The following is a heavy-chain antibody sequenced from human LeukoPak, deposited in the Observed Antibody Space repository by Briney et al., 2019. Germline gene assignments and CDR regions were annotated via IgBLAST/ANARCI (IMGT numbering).Heavy chain of an antibody. CDR3: ASVRGSSSSYYFDY. D-gene: IGHD1-26*01. J-gene: IGHJ4*02. Sequence: GGSLRLSCAASGFTFSSYGMHWVRQAPGKGLEWVAVISYDGSNKYYADSVKGRFTISRDNSKNTLYLQMNSLRAEDTAVYYCASVRGSSSSYYFDYWGQGTLVTVSS. V-gene: IGHV3-30*03. CDR1: GFTFSSYG. CDR2: ISYDGSNK.